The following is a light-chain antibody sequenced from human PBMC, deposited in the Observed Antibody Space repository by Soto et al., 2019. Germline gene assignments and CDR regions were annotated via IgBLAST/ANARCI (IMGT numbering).Light chain of an antibody. J-gene: IGKJ2*01. CDR3: QQYKDYVYT. V-gene: IGKV1-5*01. CDR2: DVS. Sequence: DIQMTQSPSTLSASVGDRVIITCRASQTVESWMAWYQQKPGKAPKLLISDVSTLERGVPSRFSGSGSATEFTLTISGLQPDDFATYYCQQYKDYVYTFGQGTKVESK. CDR1: QTVESW.